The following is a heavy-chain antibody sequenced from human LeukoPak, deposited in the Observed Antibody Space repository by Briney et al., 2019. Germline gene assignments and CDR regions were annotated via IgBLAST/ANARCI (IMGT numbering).Heavy chain of an antibody. CDR2: ISGSGGST. Sequence: GGSLRLSCAASGFTFTNYAMSWVRQAPGKGLEWVSAISGSGGSTFYADSVKGRFTISRDNSNNTLYLQINSLRAEDTAVYYCARDRPYGSNYYYGMDVWGQGTTVTVSS. D-gene: IGHD3-10*01. CDR1: GFTFTNYA. CDR3: ARDRPYGSNYYYGMDV. J-gene: IGHJ6*02. V-gene: IGHV3-23*01.